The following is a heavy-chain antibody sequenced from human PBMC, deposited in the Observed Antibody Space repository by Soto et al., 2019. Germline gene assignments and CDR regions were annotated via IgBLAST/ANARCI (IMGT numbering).Heavy chain of an antibody. CDR2: ITPSFGTR. CDR1: GGTFSTKYA. J-gene: IGHJ4*02. CDR3: ATSPGFGGYYVV. V-gene: IGHV1-69*13. D-gene: IGHD3-10*02. Sequence: GASVKVSCKASGGTFSTKYAISWVRQAPGEGLEWMGGITPSFGTRDYAQKFQDRVTMTADASTSIVYMELTSLRSQDTAVYYCATSPGFGGYYVVWGQGTLVTVSS.